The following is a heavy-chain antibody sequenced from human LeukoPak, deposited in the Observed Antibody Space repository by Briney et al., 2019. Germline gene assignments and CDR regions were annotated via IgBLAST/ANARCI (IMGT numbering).Heavy chain of an antibody. CDR3: ARVLGRGYSYGTPHY. V-gene: IGHV3-48*03. D-gene: IGHD5-18*01. J-gene: IGHJ4*02. CDR2: ISSSGSTI. Sequence: PGGSLRLSCAASGFTFSSYEMNWVRQAPGKGLEWVSCISSSGSTIYYADSVKGRFTISRDNAKNSLYLQMNSLRAEDTAVYYCARVLGRGYSYGTPHYWGQGTLVTVSS. CDR1: GFTFSSYE.